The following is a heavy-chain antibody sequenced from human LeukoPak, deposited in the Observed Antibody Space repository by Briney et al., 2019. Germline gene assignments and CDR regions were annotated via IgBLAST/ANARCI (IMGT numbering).Heavy chain of an antibody. Sequence: GRSLRLSCAASGFTFDDYAMHWVRQAPGKGLEWVSGISWNSGSIGYADSVKGRFTISRDNAKNSLYLQMNSLRAEDTALYYCAKEDGWGQGTLVTVSS. V-gene: IGHV3-9*01. D-gene: IGHD5-24*01. CDR3: AKEDG. CDR2: ISWNSGSI. CDR1: GFTFDDYA. J-gene: IGHJ4*02.